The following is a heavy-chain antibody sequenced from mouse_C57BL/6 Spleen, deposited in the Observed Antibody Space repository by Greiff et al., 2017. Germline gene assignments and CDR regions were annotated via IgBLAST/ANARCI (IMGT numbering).Heavy chain of an antibody. D-gene: IGHD3-2*02. Sequence: QVQLKESGPGLVAPSQSLSITCTVSGFSLTSYGVHWVRQPPGKGLEWLVVIWSDGSTTYNSAFKSRLSISKDKSKSQVFLKRNSLQTDDTAMYYCARQDAGYEAKDCWGQGTSVTVSS. CDR1: GFSLTSYG. CDR3: ARQDAGYEAKDC. V-gene: IGHV2-6-1*01. J-gene: IGHJ4*01. CDR2: IWSDGST.